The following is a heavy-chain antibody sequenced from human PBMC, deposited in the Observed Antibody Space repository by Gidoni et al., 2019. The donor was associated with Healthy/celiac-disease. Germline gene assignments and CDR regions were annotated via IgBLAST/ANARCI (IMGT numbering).Heavy chain of an antibody. J-gene: IGHJ4*02. D-gene: IGHD2-2*01. CDR2: ISSSSSYI. Sequence: EVQLVASGGGLVKPGGSLRLPCAPSGFTFSSYSMHWVRQVPGKGVEWVSSISSSSSYIYYADSVKGRCTMSRDNAKNALYLQMNSLRAEDTAVYYCARSRGYCSSTSCYGYYFDYWGQGTLVTVSS. CDR3: ARSRGYCSSTSCYGYYFDY. V-gene: IGHV3-21*01. CDR1: GFTFSSYS.